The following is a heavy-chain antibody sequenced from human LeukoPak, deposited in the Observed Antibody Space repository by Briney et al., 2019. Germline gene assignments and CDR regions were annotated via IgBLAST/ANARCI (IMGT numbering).Heavy chain of an antibody. Sequence: GGSLRLSCAASGFTFSTFAMIWVRQPPGKGLEWVSSIFPSGGEIHYADSVRGRFTISRDNSKSTLSQQMNSLRAEDTAVYYCAKDGQRYFDWSTLYDYWGQGTLVTVSS. CDR3: AKDGQRYFDWSTLYDY. CDR2: IFPSGGEI. D-gene: IGHD3-9*01. J-gene: IGHJ4*02. V-gene: IGHV3-23*01. CDR1: GFTFSTFA.